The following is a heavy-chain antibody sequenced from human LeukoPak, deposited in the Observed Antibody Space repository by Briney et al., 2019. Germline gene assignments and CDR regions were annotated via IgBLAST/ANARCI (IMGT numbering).Heavy chain of an antibody. CDR1: GGSISSYY. D-gene: IGHD1-26*01. Sequence: PSETLSLTCTVSGGSISSYYWSWIRQPAGKGLEWIGRIYTSGSTNYNPSLKSRVTMSVDTSRSQLSLKLSSVTAADTAVYYCASGGTYYIDYWGQGTLVTVSS. V-gene: IGHV4-4*07. CDR2: IYTSGST. J-gene: IGHJ4*02. CDR3: ASGGTYYIDY.